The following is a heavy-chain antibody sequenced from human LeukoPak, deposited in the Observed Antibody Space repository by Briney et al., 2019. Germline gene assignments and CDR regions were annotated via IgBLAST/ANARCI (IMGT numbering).Heavy chain of an antibody. CDR1: GGTFSSYA. Sequence: ASVKVSCKASGGTFSSYAISWVRQAPRQGLEWMGMIIPIFGTANYAQKFQGRVTITTDESTSTAYMELSSLRSEDTAVYYCARSRGYSYLHYYYYMDVWGKGTTVTVSS. D-gene: IGHD5-18*01. CDR2: IIPIFGTA. V-gene: IGHV1-69*05. J-gene: IGHJ6*03. CDR3: ARSRGYSYLHYYYYMDV.